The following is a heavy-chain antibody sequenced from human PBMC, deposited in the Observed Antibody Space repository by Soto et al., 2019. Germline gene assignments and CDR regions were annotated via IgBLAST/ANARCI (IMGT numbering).Heavy chain of an antibody. D-gene: IGHD2-2*01. V-gene: IGHV1-46*03. CDR1: GYTFTSYY. CDR3: ARDTGIVVVPAAINPRGGFDP. J-gene: IGHJ5*02. Sequence: GASVKVSCKASGYTFTSYYMHWVRQAPGQGLEWMGIINPSGGSTSYAQKFQGRVTMTRDTSTSTVYMELSSLRSEDTAVYYCARDTGIVVVPAAINPRGGFDPWGQGTLVTVSS. CDR2: INPSGGST.